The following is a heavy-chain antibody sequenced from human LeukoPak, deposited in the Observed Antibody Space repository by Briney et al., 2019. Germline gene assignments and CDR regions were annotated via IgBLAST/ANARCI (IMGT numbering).Heavy chain of an antibody. CDR3: VKDRYSSAWGSQDC. J-gene: IGHJ4*02. CDR2: IRYDGTEK. CDR1: GFAFSSYG. D-gene: IGHD6-19*01. V-gene: IGHV3-30*02. Sequence: PGGSLRLSCAASGFAFSSYGMHWVRQAPGKGLEWVAFIRYDGTEKYYAESVKGRFAISRDNSKNTLDLQMHSLRPEDTAVYYCVKDRYSSAWGSQDCWGQGTLVTVSS.